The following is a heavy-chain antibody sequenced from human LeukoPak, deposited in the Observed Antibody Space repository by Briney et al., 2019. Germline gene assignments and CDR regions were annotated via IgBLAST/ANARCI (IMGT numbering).Heavy chain of an antibody. V-gene: IGHV3-13*05. J-gene: IGHJ3*02. CDR3: ARSRTLWGAFDI. Sequence: GGSLRLSCAASGFTFSSHDMHWVRQTTGKGLEWVSGIGTAGDPYYLDSVKGRFTISRENAKNSLYLQMNGLRAGDTAVYYCARSRTLWGAFDIWGQGTMVTVSS. CDR1: GFTFSSHD. CDR2: IGTAGDP. D-gene: IGHD2-21*01.